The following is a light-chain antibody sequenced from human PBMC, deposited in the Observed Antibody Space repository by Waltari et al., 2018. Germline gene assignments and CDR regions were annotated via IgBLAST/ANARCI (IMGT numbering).Light chain of an antibody. Sequence: DIQLTQSPSFLSASVGARVTFTCRASQGISGYLAWYQKKQNKAPKLLIDGASTLQSGVPSRFSGGKSGTEFTLTISSLQPEDFATYFCQHVYSYPVTFGGGTTVDI. V-gene: IGKV1-9*01. CDR2: GAS. CDR3: QHVYSYPVT. CDR1: QGISGY. J-gene: IGKJ4*01.